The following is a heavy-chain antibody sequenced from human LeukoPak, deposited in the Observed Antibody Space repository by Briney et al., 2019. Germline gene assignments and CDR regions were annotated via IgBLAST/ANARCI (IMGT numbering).Heavy chain of an antibody. J-gene: IGHJ4*02. CDR2: IYSGGTT. V-gene: IGHV3-66*04. Sequence: GGSLRLSCAASGFTVGGNYMSWVRQAPGKGLEWVSVIYSGGTTHYTDSVKGRFTISRDDAKNTLYLQMTSLRAEDTAVYYCARLTVLSFGVDCWGQGTLVTVSS. CDR1: GFTVGGNY. D-gene: IGHD3-10*01. CDR3: ARLTVLSFGVDC.